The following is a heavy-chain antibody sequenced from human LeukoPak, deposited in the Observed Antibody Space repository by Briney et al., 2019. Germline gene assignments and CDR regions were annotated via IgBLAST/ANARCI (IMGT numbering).Heavy chain of an antibody. CDR3: ARELVTAIHFYFDY. CDR1: GGTFSSYA. V-gene: IGHV1-69*05. CDR2: IIPIFGTA. Sequence: SAKVSCKASGGTFSSYAISWVRQAPGQGLEWMGRIIPIFGTANYAQKFQGRVTITTDESTSTAYMELSSLRSEDTAVYYCARELVTAIHFYFDYWGQGTLVTVSS. D-gene: IGHD2-21*02. J-gene: IGHJ4*02.